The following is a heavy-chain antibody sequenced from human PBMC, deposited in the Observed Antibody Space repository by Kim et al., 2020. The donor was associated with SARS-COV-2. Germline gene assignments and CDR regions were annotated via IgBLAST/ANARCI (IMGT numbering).Heavy chain of an antibody. V-gene: IGHV1-2*02. CDR2: INPNSGAT. Sequence: ASVKVSCTASGYTFTGYYMHWVRQAPGQGLEWMGWINPNSGATNYAQNFQGRVTMTWDTSISTAYMELSSLRSDDTAVYYCAKSPIAARQEESLGFCDYWGQGTLVTVSS. CDR3: AKSPIAARQEESLGFCDY. CDR1: GYTFTGYY. D-gene: IGHD6-6*01. J-gene: IGHJ4*02.